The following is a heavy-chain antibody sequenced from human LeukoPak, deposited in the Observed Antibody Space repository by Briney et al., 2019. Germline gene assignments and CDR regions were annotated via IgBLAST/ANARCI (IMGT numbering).Heavy chain of an antibody. V-gene: IGHV3-33*01. Sequence: PEKSLRLSCAASGFTFSDYGIHWVRQAPGKGLEWVGVIYSDGSNKYFIDSVKGRFTISRDDSKNTAFLQMNSLRVDDTSVYYCARDLKSGYMDSWGQGTLVTVSS. J-gene: IGHJ4*02. CDR2: IYSDGSNK. CDR1: GFTFSDYG. CDR3: ARDLKSGYMDS. D-gene: IGHD3-3*01.